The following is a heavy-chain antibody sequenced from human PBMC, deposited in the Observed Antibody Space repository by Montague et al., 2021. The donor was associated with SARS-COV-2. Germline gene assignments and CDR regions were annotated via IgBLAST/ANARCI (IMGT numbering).Heavy chain of an antibody. CDR2: IHHGGST. CDR3: ARLGDGVVPSPILGVGPYYSYYYMDV. V-gene: IGHV4-34*01. D-gene: IGHD3-10*01. CDR1: GGSFSTYS. Sequence: SETLSLTCAVHGGSFSTYSWNWIRQPPGKGLEWIGGIHHGGSTNYNPSLKSRVTISADTSKNQFSLKLTSVAAADTAVYYCARLGDGVVPSPILGVGPYYSYYYMDVWGKGTTVTVS. J-gene: IGHJ6*03.